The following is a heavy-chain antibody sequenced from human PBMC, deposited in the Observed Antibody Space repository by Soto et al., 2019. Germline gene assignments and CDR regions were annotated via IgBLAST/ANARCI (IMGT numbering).Heavy chain of an antibody. CDR2: ISGSGDST. CDR3: AKDRDGAAAGPTKFYGMDV. V-gene: IGHV3-23*01. J-gene: IGHJ6*02. Sequence: EVQLLESGGGLVQPGGSLRLSCAASGFTFSSYAMSWVRQAPGQGLEWVSVISGSGDSTYYADSVRGRFTISRDNSKNTLYLQINSLRAEDTAVYYCAKDRDGAAAGPTKFYGMDVWGQGTTVTVSS. D-gene: IGHD6-13*01. CDR1: GFTFSSYA.